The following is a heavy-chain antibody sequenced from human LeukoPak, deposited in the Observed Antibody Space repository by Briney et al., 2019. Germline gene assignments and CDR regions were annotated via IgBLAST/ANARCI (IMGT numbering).Heavy chain of an antibody. J-gene: IGHJ6*02. Sequence: GASVKLSCKASGGTFSSYAISWVRQAPGQGLEWMGGIIPIFGTANYAQKFQGRVTITADESTSTAYMELSSLRSEDTAVYYCAKNLGAAYYYYGTDVWGQGTTVTVSS. CDR3: AKNLGAAYYYYGTDV. D-gene: IGHD1-26*01. CDR1: GGTFSSYA. CDR2: IIPIFGTA. V-gene: IGHV1-69*13.